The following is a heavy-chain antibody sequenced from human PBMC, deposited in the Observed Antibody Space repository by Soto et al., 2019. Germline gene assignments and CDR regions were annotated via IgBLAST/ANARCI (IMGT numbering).Heavy chain of an antibody. Sequence: PGGSLRLSCAASGFTVSSNYMSWVRQAPGKGLEWVSVIYSGGSTYYADSVKGRFTISRDNSKNTLYLQMNSLRAEDTAVYYCAREESVGSSWYGFAHWGQGTLVTV. CDR3: AREESVGSSWYGFAH. CDR2: IYSGGST. V-gene: IGHV3-66*01. CDR1: GFTVSSNY. J-gene: IGHJ4*02. D-gene: IGHD6-13*01.